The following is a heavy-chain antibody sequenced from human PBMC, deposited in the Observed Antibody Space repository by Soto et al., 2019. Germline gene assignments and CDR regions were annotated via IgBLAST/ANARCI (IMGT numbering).Heavy chain of an antibody. V-gene: IGHV4-39*01. J-gene: IGHJ3*02. Sequence: PSETLSLTCTVSGGSISSSSYYWGWIRQPPGKGLGWIGSIYYSGSTYYNPSLKSRVTISVDTSKNQFSLKLTSVTAADTAVYYCARLGSPTVVVTYHGFDIWGQGTMV. CDR3: ARLGSPTVVVTYHGFDI. D-gene: IGHD2-21*02. CDR1: GGSISSSSYY. CDR2: IYYSGST.